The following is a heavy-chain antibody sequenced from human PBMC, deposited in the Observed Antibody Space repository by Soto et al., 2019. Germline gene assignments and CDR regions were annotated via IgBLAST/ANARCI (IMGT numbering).Heavy chain of an antibody. CDR3: VRDQKYFRVNGNWFDS. D-gene: IGHD2-2*01. CDR2: VSGNNGAS. CDR1: GYTSADFG. V-gene: IGHV1-18*04. J-gene: IGHJ5*01. Sequence: QVQLMQSGTEVKKPGASVTVSCKASGYTSADFGISWVRQAPGQGLEWMGWVSGNNGASNPAPKVPGSITMTLDTSTGVSYMALRSLRSDDTAIYYCVRDQKYFRVNGNWFDSWGHGALVSVSS.